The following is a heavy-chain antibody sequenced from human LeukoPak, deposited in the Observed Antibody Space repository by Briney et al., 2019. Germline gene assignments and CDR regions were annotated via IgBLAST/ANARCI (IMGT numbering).Heavy chain of an antibody. J-gene: IGHJ5*02. D-gene: IGHD2-2*01. Sequence: ASVKVSCKVSVYALTELSIHWVRQAPGKGLEWMGGFDPDDGETIYAQKFQGRVTMTEDTSTDIVYMEVSSLRSEDTAVYYCATKVRDNWFDPWGQGTLVTVSS. CDR1: VYALTELS. CDR2: FDPDDGET. CDR3: ATKVRDNWFDP. V-gene: IGHV1-24*01.